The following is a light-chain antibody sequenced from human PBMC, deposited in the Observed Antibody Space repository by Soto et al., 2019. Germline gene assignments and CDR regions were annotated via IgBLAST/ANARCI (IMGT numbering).Light chain of an antibody. CDR3: SSYSSTSTPYV. V-gene: IGLV2-14*01. CDR2: EVN. CDR1: SSDVGSHNY. J-gene: IGLJ1*01. Sequence: QSVLTQPASVSGSPGQSITISCTGTSSDVGSHNYVSWYQQHPGKAPKLIIFEVNSRPSGVSNRFSGSKSGSAASLIISGLQAEDEADYYCSSYSSTSTPYVFGGGTKVTVL.